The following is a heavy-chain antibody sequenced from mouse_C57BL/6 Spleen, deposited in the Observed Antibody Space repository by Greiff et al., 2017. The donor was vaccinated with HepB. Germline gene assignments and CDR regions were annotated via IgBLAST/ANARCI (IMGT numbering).Heavy chain of an antibody. CDR1: GYSFTSYY. D-gene: IGHD1-1*01. CDR2: IYPGSGNT. V-gene: IGHV1-66*01. CDR3: AREVYYGSSSGAMDY. Sequence: QVQLQQSGPELVKPGASVKISCKASGYSFTSYYIHWVKQRPGQGLEWIGWIYPGSGNTKYNEKFKGKATLTADTSSSTAYMQLSSLTSEDSAVYYWAREVYYGSSSGAMDYWGQGTSVTVSS. J-gene: IGHJ4*01.